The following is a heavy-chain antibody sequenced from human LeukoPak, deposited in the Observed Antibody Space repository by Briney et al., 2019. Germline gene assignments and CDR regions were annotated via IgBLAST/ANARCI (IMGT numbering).Heavy chain of an antibody. J-gene: IGHJ6*02. CDR2: IYYSGST. D-gene: IGHD3-22*01. Sequence: SDTLSLTCTVSGGSLSSYYCSWIRQPPGKGLEWIGYIYYSGSTNYNPSLKSRVTISVDTSKNQFSLKLSSVTAADTAVYYCARGPLTSGYFGYYYYYGMDVWGQGTTVTVSS. CDR3: ARGPLTSGYFGYYYYYGMDV. V-gene: IGHV4-59*01. CDR1: GGSLSSYY.